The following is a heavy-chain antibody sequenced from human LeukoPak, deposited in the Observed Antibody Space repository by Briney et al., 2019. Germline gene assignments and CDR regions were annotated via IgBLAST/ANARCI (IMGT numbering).Heavy chain of an antibody. Sequence: PGGSLRLSCVVSGFTFSSYNFNWVRQAPGKGLEWVSSIGISTTYIYYADSVTGRFTISRDNAKNSLYLQMNSLRAEDTAVYYCARVGGDTLLFDYWGQGTLVTVSS. CDR3: ARVGGDTLLFDY. V-gene: IGHV3-21*01. CDR2: IGISTTYI. J-gene: IGHJ4*02. CDR1: GFTFSSYN. D-gene: IGHD3-10*01.